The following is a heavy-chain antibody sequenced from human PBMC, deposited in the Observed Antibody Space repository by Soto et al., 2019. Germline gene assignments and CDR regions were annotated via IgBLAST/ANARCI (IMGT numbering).Heavy chain of an antibody. CDR1: GVTFSSYA. CDR2: IIPIFGTA. Sequence: SVKVSCKASGVTFSSYAISWVRQAPGQGLEWMGGIIPIFGTANYAQKFQGRVTIAADESTSTAYMELSSLRSEDTAVYYCARPTYYDILTGWGGYYGMDVWGQGTTVTVSS. D-gene: IGHD3-9*01. CDR3: ARPTYYDILTGWGGYYGMDV. V-gene: IGHV1-69*13. J-gene: IGHJ6*02.